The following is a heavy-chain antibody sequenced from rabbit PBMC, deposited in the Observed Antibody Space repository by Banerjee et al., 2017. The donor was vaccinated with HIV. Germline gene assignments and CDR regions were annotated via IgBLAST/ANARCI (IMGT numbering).Heavy chain of an antibody. Sequence: QEQLEESGGDLVKLGAPLTPTCTAPGAPFSTNSYMCWVRQAPGKGLEWIACIEGGSSGFSYFANWAKGRFTISKTSSTTVTLQMTSLTAADTATYFCARDSGSSFSSYGMDLWGPGTLVTVS. CDR2: IEGGSSGFS. V-gene: IGHV1S45*01. J-gene: IGHJ6*01. CDR1: GAPFSTNSY. D-gene: IGHD8-1*01. CDR3: ARDSGSSFSSYGMDL.